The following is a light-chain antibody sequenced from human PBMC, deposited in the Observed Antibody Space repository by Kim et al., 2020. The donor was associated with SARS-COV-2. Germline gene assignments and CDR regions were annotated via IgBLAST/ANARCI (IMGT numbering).Light chain of an antibody. CDR3: CSYTTRKTWL. CDR1: SSDVGGHRY. J-gene: IGLJ3*02. CDR2: DVS. Sequence: QSALTQPASVAGSPGQSITISCTGTSSDVGGHRYVSWYQQYPGKAPTLVMFDVSNRPSGVSDRFSGSKSANTASLTISGLLPEDEAEYYCCSYTTRKTWLFGGGTKVTV. V-gene: IGLV2-14*03.